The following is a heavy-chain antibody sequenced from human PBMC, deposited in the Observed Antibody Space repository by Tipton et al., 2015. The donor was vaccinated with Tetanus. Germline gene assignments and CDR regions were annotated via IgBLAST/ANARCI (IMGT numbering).Heavy chain of an antibody. Sequence: GLVKPSQTLTLTCGISGDSVSSDSATWNWIRQSPARGLEWLGRTYYRSKWYTDYAVSLKTRITINADTSKNQFSLLLNFVTPEDTAVYFCARVSLAYGVYGGYFDGWGVWGQGTSVTISS. V-gene: IGHV6-1*01. D-gene: IGHD4-17*01. CDR3: ARVSLAYGVYGGYFDGWGV. CDR1: GDSVSSDSAT. J-gene: IGHJ6*02. CDR2: TYYRSKWYT.